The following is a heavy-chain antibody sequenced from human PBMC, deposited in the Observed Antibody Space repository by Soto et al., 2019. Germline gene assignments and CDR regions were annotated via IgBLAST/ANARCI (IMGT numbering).Heavy chain of an antibody. CDR1: GYTFTTYG. CDR3: ARDRGSGSYYARFDY. V-gene: IGHV1-18*01. CDR2: ISSYNGHT. Sequence: ASVKVSCKASGYTFTTYGISWLRQAPGQGLEWMGWISSYNGHTNYAQKLQDRVTMTTDTSTNIAYMELRSLRSDDTAVFYCARDRGSGSYYARFDYWGQGTLVTVS. J-gene: IGHJ4*02. D-gene: IGHD1-26*01.